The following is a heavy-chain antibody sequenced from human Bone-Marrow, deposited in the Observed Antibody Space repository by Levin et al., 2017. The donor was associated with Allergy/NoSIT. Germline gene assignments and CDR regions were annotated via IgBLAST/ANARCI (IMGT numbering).Heavy chain of an antibody. CDR1: GFTFNNYG. J-gene: IGHJ3*02. D-gene: IGHD3-22*01. Sequence: GGSLRLSCEASGFTFNNYGLNWVRQAPGRGLEWVSFISYDGSKKQSIDSVEGRFTISRDNSKNTLYLHMNSLKAEDTAVYYCAKDPGGHDSSADPYDIWGQGTVVIVSS. CDR2: ISYDGSKK. V-gene: IGHV3-30*18. CDR3: AKDPGGHDSSADPYDI.